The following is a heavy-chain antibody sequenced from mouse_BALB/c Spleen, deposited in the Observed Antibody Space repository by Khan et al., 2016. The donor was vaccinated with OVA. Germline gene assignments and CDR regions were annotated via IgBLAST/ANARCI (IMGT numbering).Heavy chain of an antibody. J-gene: IGHJ1*01. D-gene: IGHD1-2*01. Sequence: EVQLQESGPGLVKPSQSLSLTCTVTGYSITSDYAWNWIRQFPGNKLEWMGYISYSGSANYNPSLKSRISITRDTSENQFFLQLNSVTTEDSATYYCARRQYYGHWYFDVWGAGTTVTVSS. CDR3: ARRQYYGHWYFDV. CDR2: ISYSGSA. CDR1: GYSITSDYA. V-gene: IGHV3-2*02.